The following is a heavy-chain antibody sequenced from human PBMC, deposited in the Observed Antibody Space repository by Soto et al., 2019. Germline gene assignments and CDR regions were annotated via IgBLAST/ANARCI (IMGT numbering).Heavy chain of an antibody. CDR2: ISHSGST. CDR3: ARHTRGYSYGPLGY. CDR1: GDSVDRDPFY. Sequence: SETLSLTCAVSGDSVDRDPFYWSWVRQPPGKGLEWIGYISHSGSTEYNPSLKSRVTISVDTSKNQFSLKLSSLTAADTAVYYCARHTRGYSYGPLGYWGQGTLVTVS. V-gene: IGHV4-61*01. J-gene: IGHJ4*02. D-gene: IGHD5-18*01.